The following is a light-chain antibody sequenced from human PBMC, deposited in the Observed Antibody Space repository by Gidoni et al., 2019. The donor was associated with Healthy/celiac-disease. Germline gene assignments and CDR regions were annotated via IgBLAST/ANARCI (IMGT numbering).Light chain of an antibody. J-gene: IGLJ2*01. CDR1: SSDVGGYNY. CDR2: EVI. Sequence: QSALTQPASGSGSPGQSIPISCTGTSSDVGGYNYVSWYQPHPGNAPILMIYEVINRPSGVSNRFSGSKSGNTASLTISGLQAEDEADYYCSSYTSSSTLVFGGGTKLTV. CDR3: SSYTSSSTLV. V-gene: IGLV2-14*01.